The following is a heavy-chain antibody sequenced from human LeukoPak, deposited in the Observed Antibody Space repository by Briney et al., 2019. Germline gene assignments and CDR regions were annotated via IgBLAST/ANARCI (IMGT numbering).Heavy chain of an antibody. Sequence: GRSLRLSCAASGFTFSSYGMHWVRQAPGTGLEWVAVIWYDGSNKYYADSVKGRFTISRDNSKNTLYLQMNSLRAEDTAVYYCARDRGSNWFDPWGQGTLVTVSS. CDR3: ARDRGSNWFDP. D-gene: IGHD5-12*01. CDR1: GFTFSSYG. CDR2: IWYDGSNK. V-gene: IGHV3-33*01. J-gene: IGHJ5*02.